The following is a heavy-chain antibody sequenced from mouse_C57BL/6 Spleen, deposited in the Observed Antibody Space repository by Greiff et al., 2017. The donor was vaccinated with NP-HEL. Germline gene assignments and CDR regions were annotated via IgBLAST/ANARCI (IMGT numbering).Heavy chain of an antibody. D-gene: IGHD1-1*01. J-gene: IGHJ2*01. V-gene: IGHV1-50*01. CDR2: IDPSDSYT. Sequence: QVHVKQPGAELVKPGASVKLSCKASGYTFTSYWMQWVKQRPGQGLEWIGEIDPSDSYTDYNQKFKGKATLTVDTSSSTAYMQLSSLTSEDSAVYYCARPSITTVVGFDYWGQGTTLTVSS. CDR3: ARPSITTVVGFDY. CDR1: GYTFTSYW.